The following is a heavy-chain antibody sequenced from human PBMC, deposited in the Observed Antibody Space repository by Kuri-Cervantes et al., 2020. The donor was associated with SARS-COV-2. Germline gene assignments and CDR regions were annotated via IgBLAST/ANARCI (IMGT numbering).Heavy chain of an antibody. J-gene: IGHJ3*01. V-gene: IGHV3-23*01. CDR3: ARAGERYYDFWSGHLPNDAVDV. Sequence: GGSLRLSCAASGFTFNTYAMSWVRQAPGKGLEWVSAISGSGGSTYYADSVKGRFTISRDNAKKSLYVQMNSLRAVDTAVYYCARAGERYYDFWSGHLPNDAVDVWGRGTMVTVSS. CDR2: ISGSGGST. CDR1: GFTFNTYA. D-gene: IGHD3-3*01.